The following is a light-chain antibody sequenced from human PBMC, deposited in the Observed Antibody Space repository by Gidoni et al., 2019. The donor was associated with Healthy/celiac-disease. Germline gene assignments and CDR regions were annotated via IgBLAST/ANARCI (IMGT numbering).Light chain of an antibody. J-gene: IGKJ1*01. CDR1: QRVRNS. CDR3: QQRARRPPT. Sequence: EVVFTQSPPTLSLSPGERATLSCRASQRVRNSLAWYQQKGGQAPRPLIYDTSLRAPGIPTRFSGSGPGTDFPPTSSSLEHEDFGISYFQQRARRPPTFXQXTRVDIK. V-gene: IGKV3-11*01. CDR2: DTS.